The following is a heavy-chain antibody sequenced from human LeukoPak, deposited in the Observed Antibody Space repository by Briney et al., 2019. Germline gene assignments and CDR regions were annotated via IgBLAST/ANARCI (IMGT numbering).Heavy chain of an antibody. CDR2: IYHSGST. CDR3: ARDKEGYYFDY. Sequence: SETLSLTCAVSGYSISSGYYWGWIRQPPGKGLEWIGSIYHSGSTYYNPSLKSRFTISVDTSKNQFSLKLSSVTAADTAVYYCARDKEGYYFDYWGQGTLVTVSS. V-gene: IGHV4-38-2*02. J-gene: IGHJ4*02. CDR1: GYSISSGYY.